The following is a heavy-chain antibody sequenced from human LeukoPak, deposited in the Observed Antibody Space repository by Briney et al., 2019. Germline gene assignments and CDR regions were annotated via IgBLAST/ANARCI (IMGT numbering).Heavy chain of an antibody. CDR2: IYTSGST. Sequence: SETLSLTCTVSGGSISSYYWSWIRQRAGKGLEWIGRIYTSGSTNYNPSLKSRVTMSVDTSKNQFSLKLSSVTAADTAVYYCAREAEGRYCTNGVCSVYYYYYMDVWGKGTTVTVSS. J-gene: IGHJ6*03. D-gene: IGHD2-8*01. CDR1: GGSISSYY. V-gene: IGHV4-4*07. CDR3: AREAEGRYCTNGVCSVYYYYYMDV.